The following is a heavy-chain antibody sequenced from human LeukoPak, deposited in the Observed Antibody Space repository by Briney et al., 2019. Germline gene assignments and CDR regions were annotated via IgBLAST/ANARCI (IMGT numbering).Heavy chain of an antibody. V-gene: IGHV3-9*01. J-gene: IGHJ4*02. CDR2: ISWNSGSI. CDR1: GFTFDDYA. Sequence: PGRSLRLSCAASGFTFDDYAMHWVRHAPGKGLEWVSGISWNSGSIGYADSVKGRFTISRDNAKNSLYLQMNSLRAEDTALYYCAKDSCSSISCSFDYWGQGTLVTVSS. D-gene: IGHD2-2*01. CDR3: AKDSCSSISCSFDY.